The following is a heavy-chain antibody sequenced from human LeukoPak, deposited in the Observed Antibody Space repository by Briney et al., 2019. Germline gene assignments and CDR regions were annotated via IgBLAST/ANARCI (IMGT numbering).Heavy chain of an antibody. D-gene: IGHD3-16*02. CDR2: ITDSGTGT. Sequence: GGSLRLSCAASGFTFSSYALSWVRQAPGKGLEWVSGITDSGTGTYYADSVKGRFTISRDNSKNTVYLQMNSLRAEDTAVYYCAKAHVPRYDYVWGSYRYPFDYWGQGTLVTVSS. CDR1: GFTFSSYA. CDR3: AKAHVPRYDYVWGSYRYPFDY. V-gene: IGHV3-23*01. J-gene: IGHJ4*02.